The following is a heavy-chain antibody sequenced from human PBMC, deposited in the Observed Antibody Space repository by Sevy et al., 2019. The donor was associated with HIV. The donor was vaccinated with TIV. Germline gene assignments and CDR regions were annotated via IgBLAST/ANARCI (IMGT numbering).Heavy chain of an antibody. CDR1: GFTFDDYT. D-gene: IGHD1-26*01. CDR2: ISWSSGNI. CDR3: VKDRSGSYSFDY. V-gene: IGHV3-9*01. J-gene: IGHJ4*02. Sequence: GGSLRLSCAASGFTFDDYTMNWVRQAPGKSLEWVSGISWSSGNIAYADSVEGRFTISRDNAKNSLYLQMNSLRVEDTALYYCVKDRSGSYSFDYWGQGTLVTVSS.